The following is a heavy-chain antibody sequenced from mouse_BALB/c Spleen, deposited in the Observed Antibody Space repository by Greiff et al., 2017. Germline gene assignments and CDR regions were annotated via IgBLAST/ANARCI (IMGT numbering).Heavy chain of an antibody. D-gene: IGHD2-10*02. Sequence: EVKLVESGPSLVKPSQTLSLTCSVTGDSITSGYWNWIRKFPGNKLEYMGYISYSGSTYYNPSLKSRISITRDTSKNQYYLQLNSVTTEDTATYYCARKEYGNYWFAYWGQGTLVTVSA. CDR1: GDSITSGY. V-gene: IGHV3-8*02. CDR2: ISYSGST. J-gene: IGHJ3*01. CDR3: ARKEYGNYWFAY.